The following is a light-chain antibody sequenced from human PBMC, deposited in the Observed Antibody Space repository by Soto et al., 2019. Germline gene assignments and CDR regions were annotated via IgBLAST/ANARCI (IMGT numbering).Light chain of an antibody. Sequence: QSALTQPPSVSGSPGQSVTISCSGTIDDVTAYYRVSWYQQTPGTAPKLMIYDVSNRPSGVPDRFSGSRSGNTASLTISGLQAADEADYYCGSYTSTYVRIFGTGTKVTVL. CDR1: IDDVTAYYR. V-gene: IGLV2-18*02. J-gene: IGLJ1*01. CDR3: GSYTSTYVRI. CDR2: DVS.